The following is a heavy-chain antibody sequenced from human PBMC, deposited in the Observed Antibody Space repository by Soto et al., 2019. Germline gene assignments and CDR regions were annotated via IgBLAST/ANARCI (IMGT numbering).Heavy chain of an antibody. D-gene: IGHD3-3*01. CDR3: ARDRDEYYDFWSHRDYYGMDV. CDR1: GFTFSSYS. CDR2: ISSSSSTI. Sequence: GGSLRLSCAASGFTFSSYSMNWVRQAPGQGLEWVSYISSSSSTIYYADSVKGRFTISRDNAKNSLYLQMNSLRDEDTAVYYCARDRDEYYDFWSHRDYYGMDVWGQGTTVTVSS. V-gene: IGHV3-48*02. J-gene: IGHJ6*02.